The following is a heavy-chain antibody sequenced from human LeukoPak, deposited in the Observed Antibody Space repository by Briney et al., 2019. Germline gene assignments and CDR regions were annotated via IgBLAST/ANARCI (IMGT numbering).Heavy chain of an antibody. V-gene: IGHV3-48*02. D-gene: IGHD3-9*01. CDR3: ARDNDWAFDY. CDR1: GFTFGSYV. J-gene: IGHJ4*02. CDR2: INPNGKTI. Sequence: GGSLRLSCAASGFTFGSYVMSWVRQAPGKGLEWVSYINPNGKTIYYADSVRGRFTISRDNGKNSLYLQMNSLRDEDTAVYYCARDNDWAFDYWGQGTLVTVSS.